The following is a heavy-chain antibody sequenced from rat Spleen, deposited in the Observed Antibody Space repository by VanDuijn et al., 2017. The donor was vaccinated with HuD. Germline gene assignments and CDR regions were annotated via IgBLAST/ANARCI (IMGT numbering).Heavy chain of an antibody. V-gene: IGHV5-25*01. J-gene: IGHJ4*01. CDR2: ISTGGGNT. CDR3: ARQALTTTWGTGVMDA. CDR1: GFTFSDYF. D-gene: IGHD1-10*01. Sequence: EVQLAESGGGLVQPGRSLKLSCAASGFTFSDYFMAWVRQAPAKGLEWVATISTGGGNTYYRDSVKGRFTISRDNAKSTLYLQMDSLRSEDTATYYCARQALTTTWGTGVMDAWGQGASVTVSS.